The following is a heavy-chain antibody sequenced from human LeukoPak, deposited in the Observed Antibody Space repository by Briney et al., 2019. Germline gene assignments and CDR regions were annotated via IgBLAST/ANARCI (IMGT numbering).Heavy chain of an antibody. CDR1: GFTFSNYA. Sequence: GGSLRLSCAASGFTFSNYAMSWGRQAPGKGLEWVSAISVSGGSTYYADSVRGGFTISRDNSKNTLFLQMNSVRVEDTTIYYSAKSTRDGYNLWFDYWGQGTLVTVSS. CDR3: AKSTRDGYNLWFDY. V-gene: IGHV3-23*01. J-gene: IGHJ4*02. D-gene: IGHD5-24*01. CDR2: ISVSGGST.